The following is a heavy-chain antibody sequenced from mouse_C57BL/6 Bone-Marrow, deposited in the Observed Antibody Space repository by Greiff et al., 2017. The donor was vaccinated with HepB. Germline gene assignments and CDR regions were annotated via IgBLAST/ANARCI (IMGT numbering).Heavy chain of an antibody. J-gene: IGHJ3*01. CDR2: IRSKSSNYAT. CDR3: VTDGSTMVTPAWFAY. CDR1: GFTFNTYA. D-gene: IGHD2-2*01. Sequence: GGGLVQPKGSLKLSCAASGFTFNTYAMHWVRQAPGKGLEWVARIRSKSSNYATYYVDSVKDRFTISRDDSQSMLNLQMNNMKTEDTAMYYCVTDGSTMVTPAWFAYWGQGTLVTVSA. V-gene: IGHV10-3*01.